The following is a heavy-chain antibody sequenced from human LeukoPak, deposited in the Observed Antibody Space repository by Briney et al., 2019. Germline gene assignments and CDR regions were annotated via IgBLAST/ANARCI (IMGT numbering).Heavy chain of an antibody. CDR2: ISSSSSYI. CDR1: GFTFSSYS. Sequence: GGSLRLSCAASGFTFSSYSMNWVRQAPGKGLEWVSSISSSSSYIYYADSVKGRFTISRDNAKNSLYLQMNSLRAEDTAVYHCARTLTRIHDYGDYVPGDYWGQGTLVTVSS. V-gene: IGHV3-21*01. CDR3: ARTLTRIHDYGDYVPGDY. J-gene: IGHJ4*02. D-gene: IGHD4-17*01.